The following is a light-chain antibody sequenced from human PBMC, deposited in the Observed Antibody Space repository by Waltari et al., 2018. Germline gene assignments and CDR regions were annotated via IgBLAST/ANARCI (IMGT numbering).Light chain of an antibody. CDR2: DAS. CDR1: QSVSSY. CDR3: QQRASWPVT. V-gene: IGKV3-11*01. Sequence: EIVLTQSPATLSLSPGDSAALSCGASQSVSSYLAWYQQKPGQAPRLLIYDASNRATGIPARFGGYGSGTDFSLTISSLEPEDFAVYYCQQRASWPVTFGQGTRLEIK. J-gene: IGKJ5*01.